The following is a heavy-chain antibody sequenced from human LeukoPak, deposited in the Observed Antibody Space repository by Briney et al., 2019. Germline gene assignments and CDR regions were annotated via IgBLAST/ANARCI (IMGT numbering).Heavy chain of an antibody. D-gene: IGHD3-22*01. J-gene: IGHJ4*02. CDR1: GFTFSSYA. CDR3: AKDYYDSSGYYYQFDY. Sequence: GGSLRLSCAASGFTFSSYAMSWVRQAPGKGLEWVSAISGSGGSTYYADSVKGRFTISRDNSKNTLYLQMNSLRAEGTAVYYCAKDYYDSSGYYYQFDYWGQGTLVTVSS. CDR2: ISGSGGST. V-gene: IGHV3-23*01.